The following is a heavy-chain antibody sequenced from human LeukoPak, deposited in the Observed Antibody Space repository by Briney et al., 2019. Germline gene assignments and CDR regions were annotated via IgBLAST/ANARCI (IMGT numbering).Heavy chain of an antibody. CDR1: GFSLSLIC. CDR3: ARDVDTSGHYGWFDP. V-gene: IGHV3-33*01. Sequence: GMSLGLFLATSGFSLSLICKHRGWDAPGKGVGGGGVIWYDGNRKYYADSVKGRFTISRDTSKNTLYLQMNSLRAEDTAVYSCARDVDTSGHYGWFDPWGQGTLVTVSS. J-gene: IGHJ5*02. CDR2: IWYDGNRK. D-gene: IGHD3-22*01.